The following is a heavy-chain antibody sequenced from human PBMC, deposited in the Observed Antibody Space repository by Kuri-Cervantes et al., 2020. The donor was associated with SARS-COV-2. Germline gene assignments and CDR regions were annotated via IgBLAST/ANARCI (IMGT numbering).Heavy chain of an antibody. J-gene: IGHJ4*02. Sequence: GGLLRLSCVAPGFTLSTYGMNWVRKAPGRGLEWLAVIWYDGRNQYYAESVKGRFTISRDNSKTTLFLQMDGLRAKDTAVYYCARGGSPYYQDCIGPYGGTKLDYWGQGTLVTVSS. CDR3: ARGGSPYYQDCIGPYGGTKLDY. D-gene: IGHD3-16*01. CDR2: IWYDGRNQ. V-gene: IGHV3-33*01. CDR1: GFTLSTYG.